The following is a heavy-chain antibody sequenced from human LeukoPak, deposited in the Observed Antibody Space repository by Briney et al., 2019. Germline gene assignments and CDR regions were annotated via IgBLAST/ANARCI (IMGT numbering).Heavy chain of an antibody. J-gene: IGHJ4*02. CDR1: GFIFSNYS. D-gene: IGHD3-10*01. CDR3: ARGGAFDY. V-gene: IGHV3-66*01. CDR2: IYSGGST. Sequence: GGSLRLSCAASGFIFSNYSMSWVRQAPGKGLEWVSIIYSGGSTYYADSVKGRFTISRDDSKNTLYLQMNSLRAEDTAVYYCARGGAFDYWGQGTLVTVSS.